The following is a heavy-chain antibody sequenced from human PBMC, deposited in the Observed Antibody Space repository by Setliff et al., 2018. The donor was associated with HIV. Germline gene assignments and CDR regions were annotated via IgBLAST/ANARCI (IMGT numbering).Heavy chain of an antibody. Sequence: PSETLSLTCTVSGDSISSDFYWGWIRQPPGKGLEWIGSIYYSGSTYYNPSLKSRVTISVDTSKNQFSLKLSSVTAADTAMYYCAKSYGSGWSADTFDIWGQGTVVTVSS. CDR3: AKSYGSGWSADTFDI. CDR1: GDSISSDFY. D-gene: IGHD6-19*01. CDR2: IYYSGST. J-gene: IGHJ3*02. V-gene: IGHV4-38-2*02.